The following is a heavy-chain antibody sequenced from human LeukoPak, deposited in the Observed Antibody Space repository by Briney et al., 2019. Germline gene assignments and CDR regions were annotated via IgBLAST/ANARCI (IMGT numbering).Heavy chain of an antibody. CDR3: ASFEGYSSSWYYFDY. J-gene: IGHJ4*02. CDR2: ISSSSSYI. CDR1: GFTFSSYS. V-gene: IGHV3-21*01. D-gene: IGHD6-13*01. Sequence: GGSLRLSCAASGFTFSSYSMNWVRQAPGKGLEWVSSISSSSSYIYYADSVKGRFTISRDNAKNSLYLQMNSLRAEDTAVYYCASFEGYSSSWYYFDYWGQGTLVTVSS.